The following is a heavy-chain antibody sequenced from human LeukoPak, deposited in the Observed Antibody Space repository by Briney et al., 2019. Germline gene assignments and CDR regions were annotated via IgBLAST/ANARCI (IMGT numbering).Heavy chain of an antibody. CDR1: GGSISSSNYY. D-gene: IGHD3-10*01. Sequence: PSETLSLTCTVSGGSISSSNYYWSWIRQPPGKGLEWIGYIYYSGSTNYNPSLKSRVTISVDTSKNQFSLKLSSVTAADTAVYYCARENYGSGSCFDYWGQGTLVTVSS. V-gene: IGHV4-61*01. CDR3: ARENYGSGSCFDY. J-gene: IGHJ4*02. CDR2: IYYSGST.